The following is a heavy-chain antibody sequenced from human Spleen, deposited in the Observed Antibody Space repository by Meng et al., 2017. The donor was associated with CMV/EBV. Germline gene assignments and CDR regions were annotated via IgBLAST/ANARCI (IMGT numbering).Heavy chain of an antibody. CDR2: IYHNANV. Sequence: SETVSLTCTVSDYPITSGHCWGWIRQPPGKGLEWIGNIYHNANVYYNPSLKSRATISADTSKNQFSLRLSSVTAADTAIYYCARRQINPYYFDFWGQGTLVTVSS. CDR3: ARRQINPYYFDF. CDR1: DYPITSGHC. V-gene: IGHV4-38-2*02. J-gene: IGHJ4*02.